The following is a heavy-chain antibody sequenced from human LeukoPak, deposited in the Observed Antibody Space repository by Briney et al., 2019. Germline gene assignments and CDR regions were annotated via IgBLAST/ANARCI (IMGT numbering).Heavy chain of an antibody. Sequence: SETLSLTCAVYGGSFSGYYWSWIRQPPGKGLEWIGYIYYSGSTNYNPSLKSRVTISVDTSKNQFSLKLSSVTAADTAIYYCARGSGDYDILTGHYFDNWGQGTLVTVSS. V-gene: IGHV4-59*01. J-gene: IGHJ4*02. CDR2: IYYSGST. CDR1: GGSFSGYY. CDR3: ARGSGDYDILTGHYFDN. D-gene: IGHD3-9*01.